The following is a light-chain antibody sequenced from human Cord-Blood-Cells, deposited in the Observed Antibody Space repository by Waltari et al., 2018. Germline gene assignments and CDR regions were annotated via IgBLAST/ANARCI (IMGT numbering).Light chain of an antibody. CDR2: KAS. Sequence: DIQMTQSPSTLSASVGDRVTITFRASQSISSWLAWYQQKPGKAPKLLIYKASSLESGVPSRFRGSGSGTEFTLTISSLQPDDFATYYCQQYNSYPYTCGQGTKLEIK. CDR1: QSISSW. CDR3: QQYNSYPYT. V-gene: IGKV1-5*03. J-gene: IGKJ2*01.